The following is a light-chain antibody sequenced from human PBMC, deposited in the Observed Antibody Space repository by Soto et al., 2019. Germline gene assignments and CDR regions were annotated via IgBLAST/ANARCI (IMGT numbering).Light chain of an antibody. Sequence: DIVLTQSPGTLSSSPGERATLSCRASETIVNNYLAWYQQKPGQAPRLLIYGASSRATGIPDRFSGSGSGTDFTLTISRLVPEDSAVYYCQQYDTSPATFGQGTMVEIK. CDR2: GAS. V-gene: IGKV3-20*01. J-gene: IGKJ1*01. CDR1: ETIVNNY. CDR3: QQYDTSPAT.